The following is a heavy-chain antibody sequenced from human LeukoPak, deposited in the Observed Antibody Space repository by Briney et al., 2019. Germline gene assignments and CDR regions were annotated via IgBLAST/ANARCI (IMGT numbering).Heavy chain of an antibody. CDR2: ISSSGNTI. CDR3: ARGPSIAARYDAFDI. Sequence: GRSLRLSCAASEFTFTSYELNWVSQAPGKGLEWVSYISSSGNTISYADSVKGRFTISRDNAKNSLYLQVISLRAEDTAVYYCARGPSIAARYDAFDIWGQGTMVTVSS. D-gene: IGHD6-6*01. CDR1: EFTFTSYE. V-gene: IGHV3-48*03. J-gene: IGHJ3*02.